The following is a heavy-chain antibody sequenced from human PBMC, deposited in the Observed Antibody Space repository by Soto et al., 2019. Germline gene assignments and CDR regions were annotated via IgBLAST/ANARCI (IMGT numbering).Heavy chain of an antibody. J-gene: IGHJ3*02. V-gene: IGHV3-15*01. Sequence: EVQLVESGGGLVKPGGSLRLSCAASGFTFSNAWMSWVRQAPGKGLEWVGRIKSKTDGGTTDYAAPVKGRFTISRDDLKNTLYLQMNSLKTEDTAVYYCTTGSYCSGGSCYFAAAFDIWGQGTMVTVSS. D-gene: IGHD2-15*01. CDR2: IKSKTDGGTT. CDR1: GFTFSNAW. CDR3: TTGSYCSGGSCYFAAAFDI.